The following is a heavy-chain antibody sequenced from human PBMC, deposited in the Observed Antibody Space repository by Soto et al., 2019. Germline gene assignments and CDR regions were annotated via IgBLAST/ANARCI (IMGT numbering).Heavy chain of an antibody. CDR2: ISYDGTNK. J-gene: IGHJ4*02. CDR1: GFDFKNYT. CDR3: ASDLLWLLSITTCPDY. Sequence: QVHLVESGGGVVQPGRSLRLSCAASGFDFKNYTMHWVRQAPGKGLEWVAVISYDGTNKNYEDSVRGPFTVSRYNFNNSVFLQTTSLRPQDTAVYFCASDLLWLLSITTCPDYWGQGSQVTVSP. V-gene: IGHV3-30-3*01. D-gene: IGHD3-3*01.